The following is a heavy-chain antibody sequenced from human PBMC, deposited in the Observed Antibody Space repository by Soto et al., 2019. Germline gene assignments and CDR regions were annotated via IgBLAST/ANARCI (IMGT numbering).Heavy chain of an antibody. CDR1: GGSISSYY. CDR2: IYYSGST. J-gene: IGHJ6*03. D-gene: IGHD2-2*01. V-gene: IGHV4-59*01. Sequence: QVQLQESGPGLVKPSETLSLTCTVSGGSISSYYWSWIRQPPGKGLEWIGYIYYSGSTNYNPSLISRVTIAVDTSKNQCSLKLSSVTAADTAVYYCARGRPQKGGYCSSTSCYSYYYYYMDVWGKGTTVTVSS. CDR3: ARGRPQKGGYCSSTSCYSYYYYYMDV.